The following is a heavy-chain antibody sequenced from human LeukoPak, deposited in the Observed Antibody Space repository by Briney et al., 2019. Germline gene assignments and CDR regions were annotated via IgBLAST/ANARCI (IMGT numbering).Heavy chain of an antibody. J-gene: IGHJ4*02. CDR1: GFTFGDYA. CDR3: TRDRGAYNLYDY. V-gene: IGHV3-49*03. Sequence: PGGSLRLSCTASGFTFGDYAMSWIRQAPGKGLERVGFIRSKAYGETADYAASVKGRFTISRDDSKAIAYLQMNSLKTEDTAVYHCTRDRGAYNLYDYWGQGTLVTVFS. D-gene: IGHD1-1*01. CDR2: IRSKAYGETA.